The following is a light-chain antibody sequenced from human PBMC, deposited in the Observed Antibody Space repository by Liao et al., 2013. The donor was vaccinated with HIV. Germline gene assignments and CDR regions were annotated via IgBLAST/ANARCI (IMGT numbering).Light chain of an antibody. CDR2: HDT. CDR1: SIGSKS. V-gene: IGLV3-21*04. CDR3: QVWDRGSAHPTV. J-gene: IGLJ1*01. Sequence: SYELTQPSSLSVAPGKTARMTCGGNSIGSKSVHWYQQKPGQAPVLVISHDTDRPSGIPARFSASNSGNTATLTISRAEAGDEADYYCQVWDRGSAHPTVFGPGTKVTVL.